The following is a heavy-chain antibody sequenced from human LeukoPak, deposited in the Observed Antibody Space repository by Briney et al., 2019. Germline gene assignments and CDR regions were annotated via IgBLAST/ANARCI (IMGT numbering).Heavy chain of an antibody. CDR1: GGSISNYY. D-gene: IGHD6-19*01. V-gene: IGHV4-59*01. J-gene: IGHJ6*03. Sequence: SETLSLTCTVSGGSISNYYWSWIRQPPGKGLKWIGYIYYSGSTNYNPSLKSRVTISVDTSKNQFSLKLSSVTAADTAVYYCARGYSSGWPYYYYYMDVWGKGTTVTISS. CDR3: ARGYSSGWPYYYYYMDV. CDR2: IYYSGST.